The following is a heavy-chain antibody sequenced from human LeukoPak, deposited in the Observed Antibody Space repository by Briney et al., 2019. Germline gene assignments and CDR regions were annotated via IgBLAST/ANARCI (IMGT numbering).Heavy chain of an antibody. V-gene: IGHV4-39*01. Sequence: SETLTLTCTVSGFSISSSNHYWGRIPQPPGKGLESVGNIYYSRNTAYNPSLKSPVTISEDTSKNQFSLKLSSVTAADPAVYYCVRWQSGSMFHPPWGQGTLVTVSS. J-gene: IGHJ5*02. D-gene: IGHD3-10*02. CDR1: GFSISSSNHY. CDR3: VRWQSGSMFHPP. CDR2: IYYSRNT.